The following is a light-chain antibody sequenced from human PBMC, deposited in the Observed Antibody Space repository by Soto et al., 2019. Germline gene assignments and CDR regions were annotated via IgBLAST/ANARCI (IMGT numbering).Light chain of an antibody. CDR1: QSFGSTK. CDR3: LQSATSPYT. V-gene: IGKV3-20*01. J-gene: IGKJ4*02. CDR2: GAS. Sequence: IVLAQSPGTLSLPPGERATLSCRASQSFGSTKIAWFQQKPGQAPWLLMYGASSRGTVVPDRFTGAGSGTDFTLTIRILEAEDFAVCCCLQSATSPYTFGGRNTVEIK.